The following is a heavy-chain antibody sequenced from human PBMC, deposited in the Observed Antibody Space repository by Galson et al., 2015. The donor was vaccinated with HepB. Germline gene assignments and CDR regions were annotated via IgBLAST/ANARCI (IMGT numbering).Heavy chain of an antibody. CDR1: GYSSTSYS. Sequence: SVKVSCKASGYSSTSYSINWVRQAPGQGLEWMGVINTSGGSTTYAQKLKGSVSMTRETSTSTVYMELSRLRSEDTAVYYCVRTWGYWGQGTLVTVSS. J-gene: IGHJ4*02. CDR2: INTSGGST. D-gene: IGHD7-27*01. CDR3: VRTWGY. V-gene: IGHV1-46*04.